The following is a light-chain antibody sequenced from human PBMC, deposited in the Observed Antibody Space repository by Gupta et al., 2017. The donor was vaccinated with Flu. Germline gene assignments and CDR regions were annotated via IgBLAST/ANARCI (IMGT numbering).Light chain of an antibody. V-gene: IGLV3-25*01. CDR3: QAADTNIVYV. CDR1: VLPNQY. CDR2: KDA. J-gene: IGLJ1*01. Sequence: SFELHQPPSVSVSPGQTARITCSGDVLPNQYAYWYQQKAGQAPVAVLYKDAERPAGIPERFSGSRSGTMVTLTIRGVQEEEEADYYCQAADTNIVYVFGPGTKLTVL.